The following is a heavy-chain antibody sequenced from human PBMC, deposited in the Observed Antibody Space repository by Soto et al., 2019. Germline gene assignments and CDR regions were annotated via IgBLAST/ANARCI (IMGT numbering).Heavy chain of an antibody. J-gene: IGHJ4*02. V-gene: IGHV1-3*01. Sequence: QVQLVQSGAEVKKPGASVKVSCKASGYTFTSYAMHWVRQAPGQRLEWMGWINAGNGNTKYSQKFQGRVTITRDTSALTAYMELSSLRYEATAVYYWARGHYAVWSGSTTLDYWGQGTLVTVSA. CDR1: GYTFTSYA. D-gene: IGHD3-3*01. CDR3: ARGHYAVWSGSTTLDY. CDR2: INAGNGNT.